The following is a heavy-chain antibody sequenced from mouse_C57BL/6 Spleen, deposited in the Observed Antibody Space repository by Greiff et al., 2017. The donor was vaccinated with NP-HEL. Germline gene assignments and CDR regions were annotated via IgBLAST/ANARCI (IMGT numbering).Heavy chain of an antibody. V-gene: IGHV1-55*01. CDR2: IYPASGST. CDR3: ARRIYDGYYAPSAMDY. D-gene: IGHD2-3*01. J-gene: IGHJ4*01. CDR1: VYTFTSYW. Sequence: QVQLKQPGAELVKPGASVKMSCKASVYTFTSYWLTWVKQRPGQGLEWIGDIYPASGSTNYNEKFKSKATLTVDTSSSTAYMQLSSLTSEDSAVYYCARRIYDGYYAPSAMDYWGQGTSVTVSS.